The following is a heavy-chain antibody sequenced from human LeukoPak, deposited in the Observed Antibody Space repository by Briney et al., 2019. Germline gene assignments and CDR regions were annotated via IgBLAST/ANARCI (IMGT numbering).Heavy chain of an antibody. CDR3: AREIFDGYNSEPDY. V-gene: IGHV3-74*01. J-gene: IGHJ4*02. Sequence: PGGSLRLSCAASGFTLSSYWMHWVRQAPGKGLVWVSRINSDGSSTSYADSVKGRFTISRDNAKNTLYLQMNSLRAEDTAVYYCAREIFDGYNSEPDYWGQGTLVTVSS. CDR2: INSDGSST. CDR1: GFTLSSYW. D-gene: IGHD5-24*01.